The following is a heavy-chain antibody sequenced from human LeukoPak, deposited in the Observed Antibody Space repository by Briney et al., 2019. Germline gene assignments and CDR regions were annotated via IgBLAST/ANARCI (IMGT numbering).Heavy chain of an antibody. J-gene: IGHJ3*02. Sequence: GGSLRLSCAASGFTFSSYGMHWVRQAPGKGLEWVAVIWYDGSDKYYADSVKGRFTISRDNSKNTLYLQMNSLRAEDTAVYYCARDLAGYSQAFDIWGQGTMVTVSS. D-gene: IGHD1-26*01. CDR1: GFTFSSYG. CDR2: IWYDGSDK. CDR3: ARDLAGYSQAFDI. V-gene: IGHV3-33*01.